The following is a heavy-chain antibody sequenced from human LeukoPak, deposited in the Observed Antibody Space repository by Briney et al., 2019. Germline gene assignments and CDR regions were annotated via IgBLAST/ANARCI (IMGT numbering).Heavy chain of an antibody. J-gene: IGHJ4*02. D-gene: IGHD2-15*01. V-gene: IGHV1-18*04. CDR3: ARDTPQGGPYDY. CDR1: GYTFTGYY. CDR2: ISAYNGNT. Sequence: GASVKVSCKASGYTFTGYYMHWVRQAPGQGLEWMGWISAYNGNTNYAQKLQGRVTMTTDTSTSTAYMELRSLRSDDTAVYYCARDTPQGGPYDYWGQGTLVTVSS.